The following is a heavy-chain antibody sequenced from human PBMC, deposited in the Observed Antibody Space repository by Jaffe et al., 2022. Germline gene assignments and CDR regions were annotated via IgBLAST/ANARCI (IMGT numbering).Heavy chain of an antibody. CDR3: ARQTTVTPGVSFDY. CDR1: YGSIGSGSYY. V-gene: IGHV4-61*01. Sequence: QVQLHESGPGLVKPSETLSLTCTVSYGSIGSGSYYWSWIRQPPGKGLEWIGCIYHTGSTNYNPSLKSRVTISVDTSKKQFSLKLSSVTAADTAVYYCARQTTVTPGVSFDYWGQGTLVTVSS. CDR2: IYHTGST. D-gene: IGHD4-17*01. J-gene: IGHJ4*02.